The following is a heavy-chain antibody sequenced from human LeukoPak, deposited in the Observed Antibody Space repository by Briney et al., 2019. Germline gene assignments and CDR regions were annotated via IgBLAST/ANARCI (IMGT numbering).Heavy chain of an antibody. V-gene: IGHV4-4*07. D-gene: IGHD6-13*01. CDR1: GGSISSYY. CDR2: IYTSENT. J-gene: IGHJ4*02. CDR3: ARRAAAGNGGFDY. Sequence: SETLSLTCTVSGGSISSYYWSWIRQPAGKGLEWIGRIYTSENTNYNPSLKSRVTMSVDTSKNQFFLKMRSVTAADTAVYNCARRAAAGNGGFDYWGQGTLVTVSS.